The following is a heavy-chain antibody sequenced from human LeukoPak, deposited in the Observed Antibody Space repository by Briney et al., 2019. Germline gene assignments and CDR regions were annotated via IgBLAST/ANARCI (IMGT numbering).Heavy chain of an antibody. D-gene: IGHD5-12*01. V-gene: IGHV4-59*08. CDR1: VGSNRSYY. Sequence: PSETLSLTCTVSVGSNRSYYWSWLRQPPGKGLEWIGYIYYSGSTNYSPSLKSPVTISVDTSKNQLSLKLSSVTAADTAVYYCARQGYSDYEILDYWGQGTLVTVSS. CDR2: IYYSGST. J-gene: IGHJ4*02. CDR3: ARQGYSDYEILDY.